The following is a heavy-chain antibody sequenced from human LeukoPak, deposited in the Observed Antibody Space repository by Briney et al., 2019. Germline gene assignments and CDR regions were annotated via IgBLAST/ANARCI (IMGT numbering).Heavy chain of an antibody. Sequence: GGSLRLSCAASGFTFSSYGMHWVRQAPGKGLEWVAFIRYDGSNKYYADSVKGRFTISRDNSKNTLYLQMNSLRAEDTAVYYCVTRPYSSGWYYFDYWGQGTLVTVSS. CDR2: IRYDGSNK. D-gene: IGHD6-19*01. CDR3: VTRPYSSGWYYFDY. CDR1: GFTFSSYG. J-gene: IGHJ4*02. V-gene: IGHV3-30*02.